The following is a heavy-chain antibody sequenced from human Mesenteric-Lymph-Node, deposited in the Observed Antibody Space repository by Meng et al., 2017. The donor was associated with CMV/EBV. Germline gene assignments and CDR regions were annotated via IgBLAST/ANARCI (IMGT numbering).Heavy chain of an antibody. CDR2: IYYSGST. J-gene: IGHJ4*02. D-gene: IGHD4-17*01. CDR1: GGSISSGGYY. CDR3: ARGRDDYASGY. Sequence: CTGSGGSISSGGYYWSWIRQHPGKGLEWIGYIYYSGSTYYNPSLKSRVTISVDTSKNQFSLKLSSVTAADTAVYYCARGRDDYASGYWGQGTLVTVSS. V-gene: IGHV4-31*03.